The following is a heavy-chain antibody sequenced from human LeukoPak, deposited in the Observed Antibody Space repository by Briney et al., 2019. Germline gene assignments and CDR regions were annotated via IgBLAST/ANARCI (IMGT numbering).Heavy chain of an antibody. V-gene: IGHV3-48*03. Sequence: PGGSLRLSCAASGFIFSTYEMNWVRQAPGKGLEWVSYISTSSTTIHYADSVKGRFTIPRDNPKNSLHLQMNSLRAEDTAVYYCARGGSVSYYFDYWGQGTLVTVSS. CDR3: ARGGSVSYYFDY. J-gene: IGHJ4*02. CDR1: GFIFSTYE. D-gene: IGHD1-26*01. CDR2: ISTSSTTI.